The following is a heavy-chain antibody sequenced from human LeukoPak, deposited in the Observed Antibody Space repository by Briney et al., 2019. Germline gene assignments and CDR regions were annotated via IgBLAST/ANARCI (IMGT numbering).Heavy chain of an antibody. Sequence: PSETLSPTCAVYGGSFSGLYWGWIRHPPGGGRGWSGEIYHSGSTNYNPSLKSRDTISVDTPTNQFSLRRSSVRAADTALFFLGRGERSPAVYGIDVWGQGTTVTVSS. CDR3: GRGERSPAVYGIDV. J-gene: IGHJ6*02. CDR1: GGSFSGLY. V-gene: IGHV4-34*01. CDR2: IYHSGST.